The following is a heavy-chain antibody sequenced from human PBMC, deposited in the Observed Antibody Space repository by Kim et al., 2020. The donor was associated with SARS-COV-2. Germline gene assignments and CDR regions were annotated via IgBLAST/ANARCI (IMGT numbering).Heavy chain of an antibody. V-gene: IGHV4-39*01. CDR2: IYYSGST. Sequence: SETLSLTCTVSGGSISSSSYYWGWIRQPPGKGLEWIGSIYYSGSTYYNPSLKSRVTISVDTSKNQFSLKLSSVTAADTAVYYCRAVRFLEWLLPRPRDAFDIWGQGTMVTVSS. CDR3: RAVRFLEWLLPRPRDAFDI. D-gene: IGHD3-3*01. CDR1: GGSISSSSYY. J-gene: IGHJ3*02.